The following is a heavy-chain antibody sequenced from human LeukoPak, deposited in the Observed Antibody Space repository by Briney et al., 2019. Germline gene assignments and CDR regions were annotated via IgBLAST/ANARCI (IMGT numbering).Heavy chain of an antibody. Sequence: GASVKVSCKASGYTFTSYGISWVRQAPGQGLEWMGWISAYNGNTNYAQKLQGRVTMTTDTSTSTAYMELRSLRSDDTAVYYCARDLYYYDSSGYLPFQHWGQGTLVTVSS. J-gene: IGHJ1*01. CDR1: GYTFTSYG. V-gene: IGHV1-18*01. CDR2: ISAYNGNT. D-gene: IGHD3-22*01. CDR3: ARDLYYYDSSGYLPFQH.